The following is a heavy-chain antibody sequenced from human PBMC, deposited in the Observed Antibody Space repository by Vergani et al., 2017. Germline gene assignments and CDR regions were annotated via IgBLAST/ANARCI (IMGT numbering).Heavy chain of an antibody. CDR2: INHSGST. CDR1: GGSFSGYD. Sequence: QVQLQQWGAGLLKPSETLSLTCAVYGGSFSGYDWSWIRKPPGKGLEWIGEINHSGSTNYNPSLKSRFTISVDTSKNQFSMKLSSVTAPDTAVYYCARGSLGAVVVPAAMVYNWFDPWGQGTLVTVSS. J-gene: IGHJ5*02. CDR3: ARGSLGAVVVPAAMVYNWFDP. D-gene: IGHD2-2*01. V-gene: IGHV4-34*01.